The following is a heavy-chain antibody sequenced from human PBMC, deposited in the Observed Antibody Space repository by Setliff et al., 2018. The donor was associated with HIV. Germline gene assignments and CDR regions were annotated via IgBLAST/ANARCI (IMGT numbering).Heavy chain of an antibody. Sequence: SVKVSCKASGGTFSSYAISWVRQAPGQGLEWMGGIIPIIGITNQAQKFQGRVTITADKPTNTAYMELSSLRSEDTAVYYCAKDRGRGNWLDPWGQGTLVTVSS. D-gene: IGHD3-16*01. CDR1: GGTFSSYA. V-gene: IGHV1-69*10. J-gene: IGHJ5*02. CDR3: AKDRGRGNWLDP. CDR2: IIPIIGIT.